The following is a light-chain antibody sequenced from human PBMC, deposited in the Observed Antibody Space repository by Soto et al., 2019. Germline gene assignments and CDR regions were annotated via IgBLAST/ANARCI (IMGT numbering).Light chain of an antibody. CDR3: SPSTSRSTVSI. Sequence: QSMLTQPASVSGCPVQSITICCTGTSSDVGGYNYVSWYQQHPGKAPKLMIYDVSNRPSGGSNRFSGSKSGNTASLTISGLQTEDEAGYYCSPSTSRSTVSIFGSGNKVTVL. CDR2: DVS. J-gene: IGLJ1*01. V-gene: IGLV2-14*01. CDR1: SSDVGGYNY.